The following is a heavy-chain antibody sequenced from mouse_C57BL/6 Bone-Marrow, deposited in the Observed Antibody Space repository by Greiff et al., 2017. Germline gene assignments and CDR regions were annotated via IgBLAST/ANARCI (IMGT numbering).Heavy chain of an antibody. CDR1: GYTFTSYW. J-gene: IGHJ3*01. V-gene: IGHV1-64*01. Sequence: QVQLQQPGAELVKPGASVKLSCKASGYTFTSYWMHWVKQRPGQGLEWIGMIHPNSGSTNYNEKFKSKATLTVDKSSSTAYMQLSSLTSEDSAVYYCATHYYGRAPWFAYWGQGTLVTVSA. CDR2: IHPNSGST. D-gene: IGHD1-1*01. CDR3: ATHYYGRAPWFAY.